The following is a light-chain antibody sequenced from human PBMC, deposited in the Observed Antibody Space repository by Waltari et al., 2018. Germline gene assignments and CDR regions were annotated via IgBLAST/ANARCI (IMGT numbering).Light chain of an antibody. CDR1: QSVGNF. J-gene: IGKJ5*01. CDR2: DAS. CDR3: QQRSNWLPIT. V-gene: IGKV3-11*01. Sequence: EIVLTQSPATLSLSPGERATLSCRASQSVGNFLLWYQQKPGQAPRLLIFDASNRATGIPARFSGSGSGTDFTLTISSLEPEDFAVYYCQQRSNWLPITFGQGTRLEVK.